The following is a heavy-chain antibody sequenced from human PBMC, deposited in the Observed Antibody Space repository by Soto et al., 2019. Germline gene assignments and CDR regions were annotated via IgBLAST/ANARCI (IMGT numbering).Heavy chain of an antibody. V-gene: IGHV3-30*03. CDR2: TASDGTYR. J-gene: IGHJ4*02. D-gene: IGHD1-26*01. CDR3: ARKNAGTLWELPDD. Sequence: QVQLVESGGGVVQPGGSLRLSCTASGFTFSDYGMHWVRQAPGKGQEWVAVTASDGTYRYYGDPVKGRFTISRDNSRTTLFLEMKRMRVDETAVYYCARKNAGTLWELPDDWGQGTLVTVSS. CDR1: GFTFSDYG.